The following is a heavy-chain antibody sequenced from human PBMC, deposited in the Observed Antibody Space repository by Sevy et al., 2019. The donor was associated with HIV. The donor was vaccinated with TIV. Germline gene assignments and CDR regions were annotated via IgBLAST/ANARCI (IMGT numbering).Heavy chain of an antibody. CDR1: GFAFSNYYA. CDR2: ISYDGSDT. Sequence: GESLKISCAASGFAFSNYYAMHWVRQAPGKGLEWVALISYDGSDTYYADSVKGRFTVSRDNFKNTLFLQMNSLTTEDTAVYYSARPRANYVDHYFFYAMDVWGQGTTVTVSS. CDR3: ARPRANYVDHYFFYAMDV. V-gene: IGHV3-30-3*01. D-gene: IGHD4-17*01. J-gene: IGHJ6*02.